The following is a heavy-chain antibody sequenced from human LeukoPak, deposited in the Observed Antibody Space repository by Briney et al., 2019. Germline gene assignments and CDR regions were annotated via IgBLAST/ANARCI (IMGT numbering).Heavy chain of an antibody. Sequence: PSQTLSLTCTGSGGSITSGDYHWSWIRQFPGKGLEWIGYIYHSGSAYYNPSLKSRLTMSVDTSTNQFSLKLNSLTAADTAVYFCARQARGVTTNAHDTFDIWGQGTMVTVSS. CDR1: GGSITSGDYH. CDR3: ARQARGVTTNAHDTFDI. J-gene: IGHJ3*02. CDR2: IYHSGSA. V-gene: IGHV4-31*03. D-gene: IGHD4-11*01.